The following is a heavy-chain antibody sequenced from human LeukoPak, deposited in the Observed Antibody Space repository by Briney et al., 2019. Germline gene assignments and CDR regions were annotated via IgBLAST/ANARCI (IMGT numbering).Heavy chain of an antibody. CDR2: IYYSGST. Sequence: SETLSLTCTVSGGSISSYYWSWIRQPPGKGLEWIGYIYYSGSTNYNPSLKSRVTISVDTSKNQFSLKLSSVTAADTAVYYCARAVLVAGPLDYWGQGTLVTVSS. J-gene: IGHJ4*02. D-gene: IGHD6-19*01. CDR3: ARAVLVAGPLDY. CDR1: GGSISSYY. V-gene: IGHV4-59*01.